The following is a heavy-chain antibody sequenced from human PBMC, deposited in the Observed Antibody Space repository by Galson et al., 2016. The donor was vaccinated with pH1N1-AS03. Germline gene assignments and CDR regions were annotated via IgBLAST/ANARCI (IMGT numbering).Heavy chain of an antibody. J-gene: IGHJ3*02. D-gene: IGHD4-11*01. CDR2: IYYSGNS. CDR1: GGSISSRDHY. Sequence: ETLSLTCTVSGGSISSRDHYWVWIRQTPGKGLEWIGHIYYSGNSYYNPSLKSRVNFSVDTSKNQFSLKLASVTAADTAVYYCAQTVFTDAFDIWSPGTRVSVSS. CDR3: AQTVFTDAFDI. V-gene: IGHV4-39*01.